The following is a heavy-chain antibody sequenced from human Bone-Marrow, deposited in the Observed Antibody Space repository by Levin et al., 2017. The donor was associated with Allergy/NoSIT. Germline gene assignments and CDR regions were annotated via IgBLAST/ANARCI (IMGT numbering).Heavy chain of an antibody. V-gene: IGHV4-59*01. J-gene: IGHJ4*02. CDR3: ARGGAAGYSYVHYWGY. D-gene: IGHD5-18*01. Sequence: ASQTLSLTCTVSGGSISSYYWSWIRQPPGKGLEWIGYIYYSGSTNYNPSLKSRVTISVDTSKNQFSLKLSSVTAADTAVYYCARGGAAGYSYVHYWGYWGQGTLVTVSS. CDR2: IYYSGST. CDR1: GGSISSYY.